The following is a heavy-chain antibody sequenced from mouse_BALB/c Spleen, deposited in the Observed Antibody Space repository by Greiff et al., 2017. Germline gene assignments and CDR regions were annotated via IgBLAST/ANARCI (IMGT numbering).Heavy chain of an antibody. V-gene: IGHV1-7*01. CDR1: GYTFTSYW. Sequence: QVHVKQSGAELAKPGASVKMSCKASGYTFTSYWMHWVKQRPGQGLEWIGYINPSTGYTEYNQKFKDKATLTADKSSSTAYMQLSSLTSEDSAVYYCARDRYGNLYYFDYWGQGTTLTVSS. CDR2: INPSTGYT. J-gene: IGHJ2*01. D-gene: IGHD2-10*02. CDR3: ARDRYGNLYYFDY.